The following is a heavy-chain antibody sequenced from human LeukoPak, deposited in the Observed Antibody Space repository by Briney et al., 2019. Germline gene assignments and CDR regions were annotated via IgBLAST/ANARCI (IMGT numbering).Heavy chain of an antibody. Sequence: TGGSLRLSCAASGFTFSSYAMSWVRQAPGKGLEWVSAISGSGGSTYYADSVKGRFTISRDNSENTLYLQMNSLRADDTAVYYCTAFGWLQLREGYYFDYWGQGTLVTVSS. CDR3: TAFGWLQLREGYYFDY. CDR2: ISGSGGST. CDR1: GFTFSSYA. V-gene: IGHV3-23*01. J-gene: IGHJ4*02. D-gene: IGHD5-12*01.